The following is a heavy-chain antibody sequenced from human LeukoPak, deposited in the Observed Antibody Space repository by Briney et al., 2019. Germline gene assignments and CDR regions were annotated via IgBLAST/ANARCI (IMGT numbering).Heavy chain of an antibody. D-gene: IGHD3-10*01. J-gene: IGHJ4*02. CDR2: IYYSGST. V-gene: IGHV4-39*07. CDR1: GGSISSSSYY. CDR3: ARVIRWFGELGGYFDY. Sequence: SETLSLTCTVSGGSISSSSYYWGWIRQPPGKGLEWIGSIYYSGSTYYNPSLKSRVTISVDTSKNQFSLKLSSVTAADTAVYYCARVIRWFGELGGYFDYWGQGTLVTVSS.